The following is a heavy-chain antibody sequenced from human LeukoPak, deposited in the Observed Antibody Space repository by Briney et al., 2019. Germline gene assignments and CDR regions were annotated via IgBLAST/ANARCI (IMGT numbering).Heavy chain of an antibody. V-gene: IGHV4-34*01. CDR2: INHSGST. D-gene: IGHD6-19*01. CDR1: GGSFSGYY. CDR3: AREGRSSGWYGVWFDP. Sequence: PSETLSLTCAVYGGSFSGYYWSWIRQPPGKGLEWIGEINHSGSTNYNPSLKSRVTISVDTFKNQFSLKLSSVTAADTAVYYCAREGRSSGWYGVWFDPWGQGTLVTVSS. J-gene: IGHJ5*02.